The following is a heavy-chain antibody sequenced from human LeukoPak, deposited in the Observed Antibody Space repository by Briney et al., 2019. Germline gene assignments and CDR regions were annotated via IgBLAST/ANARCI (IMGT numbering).Heavy chain of an antibody. CDR1: GFAFSNYN. J-gene: IGHJ6*03. Sequence: GGSLRLSCAVSGFAFSNYNMNWVRQAPGKGLEWVASISSSSGHIHYADSVKGRFTISRDNAKNSLYLEMSSLRAEDTAVYYCARIYGEAEFYYYHYMDVWGKGTTVTISS. V-gene: IGHV3-21*01. D-gene: IGHD3-10*01. CDR3: ARIYGEAEFYYYHYMDV. CDR2: ISSSSGHI.